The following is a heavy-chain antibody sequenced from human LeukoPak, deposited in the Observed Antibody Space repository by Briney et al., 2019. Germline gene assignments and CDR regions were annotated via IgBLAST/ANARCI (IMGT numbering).Heavy chain of an antibody. CDR3: ARPRLVDDRYYYGMDV. V-gene: IGHV3-21*01. D-gene: IGHD1-1*01. CDR2: ISSSSSYI. J-gene: IGHJ6*02. Sequence: GRSLRLSCAASGFTFSSYSMNWVRQAPGKGLEWVSSISSSSSYIYYADSVKGRFTISRDNAKNSLYLQMNSLRAEDTAVYYCARPRLVDDRYYYGMDVWGQGTTVTVSS. CDR1: GFTFSSYS.